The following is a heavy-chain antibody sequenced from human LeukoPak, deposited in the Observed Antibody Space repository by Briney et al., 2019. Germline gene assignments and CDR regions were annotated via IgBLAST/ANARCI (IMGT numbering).Heavy chain of an antibody. CDR1: GGSICSGSYY. V-gene: IGHV4-61*02. CDR2: IYTSGST. Sequence: SSETLSLTCTVSGGSICSGSYYWSWIRQPAGKGLEWIGRIYTSGSTNYNPSLKSRVTISVDTSKNQFSLKLSSVTAADTAVYYCARSPSYSSSSSLDYWGQGTLVTVSS. D-gene: IGHD6-6*01. J-gene: IGHJ4*02. CDR3: ARSPSYSSSSSLDY.